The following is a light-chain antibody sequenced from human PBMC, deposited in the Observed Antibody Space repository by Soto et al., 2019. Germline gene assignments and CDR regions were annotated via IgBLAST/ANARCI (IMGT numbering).Light chain of an antibody. CDR1: RNINRK. Sequence: EIVMTQSPATLSVSPGERATLSCRASRNINRKLAWYQQKPGQAPRLLISGASTRATGIPARFSGSGSGTEFTLTISSLQSEDFAVYYCQQYYDYPPLNFGGGTTVEIK. J-gene: IGKJ4*01. CDR3: QQYYDYPPLN. V-gene: IGKV3-15*01. CDR2: GAS.